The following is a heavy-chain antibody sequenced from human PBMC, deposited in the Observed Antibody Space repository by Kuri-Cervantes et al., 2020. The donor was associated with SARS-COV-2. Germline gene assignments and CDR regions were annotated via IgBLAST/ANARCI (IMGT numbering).Heavy chain of an antibody. V-gene: IGHV4-34*01. CDR3: ARHSWAAAGCDY. D-gene: IGHD6-13*01. CDR2: INHSGST. J-gene: IGHJ4*02. CDR1: GGSFSGYY. Sequence: SETLSLTCAVYGGSFSGYYWSWIRQPPGKGLEWIGEINHSGSTNYNPSLKSRVTVSVDTSKNQFPLKLSSVTAADTAVYYCARHSWAAAGCDYWGQGTLVTVSS.